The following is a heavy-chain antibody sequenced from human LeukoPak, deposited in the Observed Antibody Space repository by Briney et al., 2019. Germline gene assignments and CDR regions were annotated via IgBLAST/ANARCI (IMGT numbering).Heavy chain of an antibody. D-gene: IGHD7-27*01. J-gene: IGHJ4*02. Sequence: SETLSLTCAVYGGSFSGYYWSWIRQPPGKGLEWIGEINHSGSTNYNPSLKSRVTISVDTSKNQFSLKLGSVTAADTAVYYCARVRGDHLIFDYWGQGTLVTVSS. CDR2: INHSGST. CDR3: ARVRGDHLIFDY. V-gene: IGHV4-34*01. CDR1: GGSFSGYY.